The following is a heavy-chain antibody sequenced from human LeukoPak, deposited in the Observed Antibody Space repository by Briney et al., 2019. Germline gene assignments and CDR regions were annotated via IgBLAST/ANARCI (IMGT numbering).Heavy chain of an antibody. J-gene: IGHJ4*02. CDR1: GFTFSSYS. CDR3: ARYGSGSYPLFDY. D-gene: IGHD3-10*01. Sequence: GGSLRLSCAASGFTFSSYSMNWVRQAPGKGLEWVSSISSSSSYIYYADSVKGRFTISRDNAKNSLYLQMNSLRAEDTAVYYCARYGSGSYPLFDYWGQGTLVTVSS. CDR2: ISSSSSYI. V-gene: IGHV3-21*01.